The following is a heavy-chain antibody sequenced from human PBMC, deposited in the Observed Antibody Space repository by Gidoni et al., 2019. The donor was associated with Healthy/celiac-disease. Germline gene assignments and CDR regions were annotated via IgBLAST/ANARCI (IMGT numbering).Heavy chain of an antibody. D-gene: IGHD6-19*01. J-gene: IGHJ2*01. V-gene: IGHV4-4*09. CDR3: ASIAVAGYWYFDL. Sequence: NYNPSLKSRVTISVDTSKNQFSLKLSSVTAADTAVYYCASIAVAGYWYFDLWGRGTLVTVSS.